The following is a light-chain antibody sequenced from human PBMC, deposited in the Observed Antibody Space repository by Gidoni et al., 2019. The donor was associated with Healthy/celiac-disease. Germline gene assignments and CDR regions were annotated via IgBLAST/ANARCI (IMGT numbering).Light chain of an antibody. J-gene: IGKJ4*01. Sequence: ENVLTQSPATLSLAPGERATLSCRGRQSVSSYLAWYHQKPGQAPRLLIYDASNRTTGIPARFSGSGSGTDFTPTISSLEPEDFAVYYCQQRSNWPPLTFGGGTKVEIK. V-gene: IGKV3-11*01. CDR3: QQRSNWPPLT. CDR1: QSVSSY. CDR2: DAS.